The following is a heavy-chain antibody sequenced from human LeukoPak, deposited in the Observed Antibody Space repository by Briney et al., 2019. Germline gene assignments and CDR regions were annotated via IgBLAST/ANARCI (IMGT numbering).Heavy chain of an antibody. CDR2: ISSSSYI. Sequence: GGSLRLSCAASGFTFSSYSMNWVRQAPGKGLEWVSSISSSSYIYYADSVKGRFTISRDNAKNSLYLQMNSLRAEDTALYYCARGVTMIVVVTYFDYWGQGTLVTVSS. D-gene: IGHD3-22*01. CDR1: GFTFSSYS. J-gene: IGHJ4*02. CDR3: ARGVTMIVVVTYFDY. V-gene: IGHV3-21*04.